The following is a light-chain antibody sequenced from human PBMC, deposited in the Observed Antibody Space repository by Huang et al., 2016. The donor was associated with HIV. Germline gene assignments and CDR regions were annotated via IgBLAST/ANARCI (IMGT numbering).Light chain of an antibody. CDR3: QRRSNWPPQYA. V-gene: IGKV3-11*01. CDR1: QSVRSQ. J-gene: IGKJ2*01. Sequence: EIVLTQSPATLSLSPGERATLSCRASQSVRSQLAWYQQKPGQAPRLLIYDASNRATGIPARFSGSGSGTDFTLTISRLESEDFAVYYCQRRSNWPPQYAFGQGTKVEIK. CDR2: DAS.